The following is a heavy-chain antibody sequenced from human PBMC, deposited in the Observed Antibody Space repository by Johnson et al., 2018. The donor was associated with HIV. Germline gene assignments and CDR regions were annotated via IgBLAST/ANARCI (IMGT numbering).Heavy chain of an antibody. J-gene: IGHJ3*02. CDR3: ARGFGVTTPGAFDI. CDR2: ISSDGSNK. D-gene: IGHD3-3*01. V-gene: IGHV3-30*03. Sequence: QMLLVESGGGVVQPGRSLRLSCAASGFTFSNYDMHWVRQAPGKGLEWVAVISSDGSNKYYTDSVRGRFTISRDNSKNTLYLQMNSLRAEDTAVYYCARGFGVTTPGAFDIWGQGTMVTVSS. CDR1: GFTFSNYD.